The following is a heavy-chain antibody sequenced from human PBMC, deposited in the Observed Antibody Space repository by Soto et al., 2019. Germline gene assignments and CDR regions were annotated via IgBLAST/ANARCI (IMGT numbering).Heavy chain of an antibody. D-gene: IGHD3-3*01. CDR3: ARDGSYYDFWSGYYTPVGLCDY. CDR2: ISGSGGSI. V-gene: IGHV3-23*01. J-gene: IGHJ4*02. CDR1: GFTFSSYA. Sequence: HPGGSLRLSCAASGFTFSSYAMSWVRQAPGKGLEWVSAISGSGGSIYYADSVKGRFTISRDNAKNSLYLQMNSLRAEDTAVYYCARDGSYYDFWSGYYTPVGLCDYWGQGTLVTVSS.